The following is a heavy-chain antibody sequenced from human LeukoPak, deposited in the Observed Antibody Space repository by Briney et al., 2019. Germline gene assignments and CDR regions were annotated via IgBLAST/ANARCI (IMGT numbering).Heavy chain of an antibody. J-gene: IGHJ4*02. CDR3: ARAVATDY. CDR2: IIPILGIA. CDR1: GGTFSSYA. D-gene: IGHD5-12*01. V-gene: IGHV1-69*04. Sequence: ASVKVSCKASGGTFSSYAISWVRQAPGQGLEWMGRIIPILGIANYAQKLQGRVTMTTDTSTSTAYMELRSLRSDDTAVYYCARAVATDYWGQGTLVTVSS.